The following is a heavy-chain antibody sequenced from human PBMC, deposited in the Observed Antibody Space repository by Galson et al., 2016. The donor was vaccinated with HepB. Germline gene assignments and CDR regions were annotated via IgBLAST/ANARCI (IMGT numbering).Heavy chain of an antibody. V-gene: IGHV3-7*01. CDR1: GFSFSIYW. J-gene: IGHJ6*02. D-gene: IGHD2-2*01. Sequence: SLRLSCAASGFSFSIYWMSWVRQAPGKGLEWVANIKQDGRDKKYVDSVKGRFTISRDNAKNSLYLQMNSLRAEDTAVYYCASLQYQLLSYYYYHMDVWGHGTTVTVSS. CDR3: ASLQYQLLSYYYYHMDV. CDR2: IKQDGRDK.